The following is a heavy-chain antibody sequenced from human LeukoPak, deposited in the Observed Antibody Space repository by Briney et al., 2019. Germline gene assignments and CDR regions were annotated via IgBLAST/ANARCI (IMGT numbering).Heavy chain of an antibody. V-gene: IGHV4-39*07. CDR3: ARVGQPDSSGYYHGSDAFEV. Sequence: SETLSLTCTVSGGSISSSSYYWGWIRQPPGKGLEWIGSIYYSGSTYYNPSLKSRVTISVDTSKNQFSLKLSSVTAADTAVYYCARVGQPDSSGYYHGSDAFEVWGQGTMVTVSS. CDR2: IYYSGST. D-gene: IGHD3-22*01. J-gene: IGHJ3*01. CDR1: GGSISSSSYY.